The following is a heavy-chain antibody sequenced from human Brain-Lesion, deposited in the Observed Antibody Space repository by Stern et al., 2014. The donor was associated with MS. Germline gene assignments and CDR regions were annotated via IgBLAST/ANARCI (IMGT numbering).Heavy chain of an antibody. CDR2: FDPDAGET. D-gene: IGHD6-13*01. CDR3: ATGDFRQQLVPGPYYFYGMDV. CDR1: GYTLPELS. Sequence: QVQLVQSGAEVKKPGASVKVSCQVSGYTLPELSMHWVRPAPGKGLEWMGTFDPDAGETIDAQKFQGRVTMTEDTSTDTAYMELSSLRSEDTAVYYCATGDFRQQLVPGPYYFYGMDVWGQGTTVTVS. J-gene: IGHJ6*02. V-gene: IGHV1-24*01.